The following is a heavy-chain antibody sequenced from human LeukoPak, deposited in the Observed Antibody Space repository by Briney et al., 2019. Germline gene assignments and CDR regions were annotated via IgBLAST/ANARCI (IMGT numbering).Heavy chain of an antibody. CDR2: ISSTSSYI. D-gene: IGHD3-22*01. Sequence: GGSLRLSCAASGFTFSSYSMNWVRQAPGKGLEWVSFISSTSSYIYCADSVKGRFTISRDNAKNSLYLQMNSLRAEDTAVYYCARVTRLTYYYDSSGSSVDYWGQGTLVTVSS. V-gene: IGHV3-21*01. CDR1: GFTFSSYS. J-gene: IGHJ4*02. CDR3: ARVTRLTYYYDSSGSSVDY.